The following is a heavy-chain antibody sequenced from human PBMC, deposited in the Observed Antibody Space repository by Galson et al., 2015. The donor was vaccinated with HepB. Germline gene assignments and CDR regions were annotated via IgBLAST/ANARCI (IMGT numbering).Heavy chain of an antibody. V-gene: IGHV6-1*01. CDR2: TYYRSKWFN. CDR3: AGSRYSSSWYWSDP. J-gene: IGHJ5*02. D-gene: IGHD6-13*01. Sequence: CAISGDSVSSNSGAWNWIRQSPSRGLEWLGRTYYRSKWFNDYAVSVKSRITINPDTSKNQFSLQLNSVTPEDTAVYYCAGSRYSSSWYWSDPWGQGILVTVSS. CDR1: GDSVSSNSGA.